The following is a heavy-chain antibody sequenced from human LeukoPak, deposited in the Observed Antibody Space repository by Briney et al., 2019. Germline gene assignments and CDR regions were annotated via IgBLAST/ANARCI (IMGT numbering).Heavy chain of an antibody. Sequence: GSVKASCKASGYTFTSYGISWVRQAPGQGLEWMGWISAYNGNTNYAQKLQGRVTMTTDTSTSTAYMELRSLRSDDTAVYYCARGRSITIFGVVDNWFDPWGQGTLVTVSS. CDR2: ISAYNGNT. CDR3: ARGRSITIFGVVDNWFDP. CDR1: GYTFTSYG. D-gene: IGHD3-3*01. V-gene: IGHV1-18*01. J-gene: IGHJ5*02.